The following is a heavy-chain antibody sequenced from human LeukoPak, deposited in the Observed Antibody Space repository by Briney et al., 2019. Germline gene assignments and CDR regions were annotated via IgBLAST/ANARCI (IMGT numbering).Heavy chain of an antibody. CDR1: GGSISSSNW. CDR3: ARTWSIAAAGRAANWFDP. V-gene: IGHV4-4*02. CDR2: IYHSGGT. Sequence: PSKTLSLTCAVSGGSISSSNWWSWVCQPPGKGLEWIGEIYHSGGTNYNPSLKSRVTISVDTSKNQFSLKLSSVTAADTAVYYCARTWSIAAAGRAANWFDPWGQGTLVTVSS. J-gene: IGHJ5*02. D-gene: IGHD6-13*01.